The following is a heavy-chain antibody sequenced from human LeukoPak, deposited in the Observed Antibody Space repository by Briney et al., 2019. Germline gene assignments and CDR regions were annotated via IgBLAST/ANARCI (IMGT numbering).Heavy chain of an antibody. CDR3: ARDKEYYYDSSGYYAILID. Sequence: ASVKVSCKASGYTFTSYYMHWVRQAPGQELEWMGIINPSGGSTSYAQKFQGRVTMTRDTSASTVYMELSSLRSEDTAVYYCARDKEYYYDSSGYYAILIDWGQGTLVTVSS. J-gene: IGHJ4*02. V-gene: IGHV1-46*01. CDR1: GYTFTSYY. D-gene: IGHD3-22*01. CDR2: INPSGGST.